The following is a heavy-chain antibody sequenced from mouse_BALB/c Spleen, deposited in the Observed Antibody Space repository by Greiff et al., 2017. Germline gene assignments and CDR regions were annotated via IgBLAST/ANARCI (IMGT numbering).Heavy chain of an antibody. Sequence: VQLVESGPGLVQPSQSLSITCTVSGFSLTSYGVHWVRQSPGKGLEWLGVIWSGGSTYYNAAFISRLSISKDNSKSQVFFKMNSLQANDTAIYYCARKCYGNYPYAMDYWGQGTSVTVSS. J-gene: IGHJ4*01. D-gene: IGHD2-1*01. V-gene: IGHV2-2*02. CDR1: GFSLTSYG. CDR3: ARKCYGNYPYAMDY. CDR2: IWSGGST.